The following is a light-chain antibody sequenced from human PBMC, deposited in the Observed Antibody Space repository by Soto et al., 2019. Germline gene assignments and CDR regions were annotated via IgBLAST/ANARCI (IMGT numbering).Light chain of an antibody. V-gene: IGLV2-14*01. CDR2: EVS. Sequence: QSALSHPASVSWSPGQAITIACTGTSSDVGGYNYVSWYQQHPSKAPKLMIYEVSNRPSGVSDRFSGSKSGNTASLTISGLQAEDEADYYCTSYTSSSNTVFGTGTKVTVL. J-gene: IGLJ1*01. CDR1: SSDVGGYNY. CDR3: TSYTSSSNTV.